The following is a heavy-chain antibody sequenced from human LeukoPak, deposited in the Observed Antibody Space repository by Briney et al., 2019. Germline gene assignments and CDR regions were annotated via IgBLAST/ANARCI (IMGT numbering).Heavy chain of an antibody. CDR2: ISGSGGST. D-gene: IGHD6-19*01. CDR3: AKDFAVAGYSSGSVDY. J-gene: IGHJ4*02. Sequence: GGSLRLSCAASGFTFSSYAMSWVRQAPGKGLEWVSAISGSGGSTYYTDSLKGRFTISRDNSKNTLYLQMNSLRAEDTAVYYCAKDFAVAGYSSGSVDYWGQGTLVTVSS. V-gene: IGHV3-23*01. CDR1: GFTFSSYA.